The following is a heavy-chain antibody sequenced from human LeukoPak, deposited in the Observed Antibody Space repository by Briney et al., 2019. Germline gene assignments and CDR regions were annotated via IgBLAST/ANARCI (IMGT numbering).Heavy chain of an antibody. CDR2: ISSNNYFI. D-gene: IGHD3-22*01. J-gene: IGHJ5*02. CDR3: ARGGAMIVVVNNWFDP. V-gene: IGHV3-21*01. Sequence: PGGSLRLSCAASGFTFSSYSMTWVRQAPGKGLEWVSSISSNNYFITYTDSVKGRFTISRDNAKNSLYLQMNSLRAEDTAVYYCARGGAMIVVVNNWFDPWGQGTLVTVSS. CDR1: GFTFSSYS.